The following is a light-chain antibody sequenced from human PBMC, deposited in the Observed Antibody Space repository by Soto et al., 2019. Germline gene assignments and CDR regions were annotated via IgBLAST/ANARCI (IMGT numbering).Light chain of an antibody. Sequence: DLQMTQSPSSLSASVGDRVTITCRASQSISSYLNWYQQKPGKAPKLLIYAASILQSGVPSRFSGSGSGTDLTLTISSLQPEDFATYYCQQSYSTPRYTFGQGTKLEIK. CDR1: QSISSY. CDR3: QQSYSTPRYT. CDR2: AAS. J-gene: IGKJ2*01. V-gene: IGKV1-39*01.